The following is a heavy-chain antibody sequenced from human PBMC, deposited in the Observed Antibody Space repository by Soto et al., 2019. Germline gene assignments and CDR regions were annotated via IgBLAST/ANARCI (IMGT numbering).Heavy chain of an antibody. V-gene: IGHV4-4*02. J-gene: IGHJ4*02. D-gene: IGHD2-21*02. CDR3: ARGGDWKFDY. Sequence: SETLSLTCAVSGDSISSDKWWSWVRQPPGKGLEWIGEIHPSGRTNCNPSLKSRIMMSVERSQNQFSLQVNSMTATDTAVYYCARGGDWKFDYWGQGSQVTVSS. CDR2: IHPSGRT. CDR1: GDSISSDKW.